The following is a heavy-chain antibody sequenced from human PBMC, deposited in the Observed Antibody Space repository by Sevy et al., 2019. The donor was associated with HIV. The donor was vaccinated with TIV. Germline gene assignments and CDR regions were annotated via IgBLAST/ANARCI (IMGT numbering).Heavy chain of an antibody. Sequence: SETLSLTCTVSGGSITSLYWNWIRRPPGKGLEWIANIYYNGHINYNPSLKSRVTLSLDMSKNQFSLRLSSVTAADTAMYYCAGENAWGRGYSWGQGTLVTVSS. CDR2: IYYNGHI. V-gene: IGHV4-59*08. CDR3: AGENAWGRGYS. J-gene: IGHJ4*02. D-gene: IGHD1-26*01. CDR1: GGSITSLY.